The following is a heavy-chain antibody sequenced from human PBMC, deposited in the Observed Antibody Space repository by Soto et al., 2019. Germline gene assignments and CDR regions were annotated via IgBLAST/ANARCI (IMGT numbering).Heavy chain of an antibody. Sequence: GGSLRLSCAASGFTFSSYTMHWVRQAPGKGLEWVAIIWYDGSHKLYADSVRSRFAISREHSNNMMYLEMNSLRAEDTAVYYCARVPENEPDVFDLWGQGTMVTVSS. V-gene: IGHV3-33*01. CDR2: IWYDGSHK. CDR1: GFTFSSYT. CDR3: ARVPENEPDVFDL. J-gene: IGHJ3*01. D-gene: IGHD1-1*01.